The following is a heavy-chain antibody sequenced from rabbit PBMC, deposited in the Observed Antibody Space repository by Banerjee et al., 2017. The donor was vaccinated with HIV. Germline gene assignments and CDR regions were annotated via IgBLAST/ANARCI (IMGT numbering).Heavy chain of an antibody. Sequence: QSLEESGGDLVKPGASLTLTCTASGFSFSSNAMCWVRQAPGKGLEWIACIDGGSSGSTYYASWAKGRFTISKTSSTTVTLQMTSLTAADTATYFCARSGAGGDGDTVGLLQLDLWGQVTLVTV. CDR1: GFSFSSNA. CDR3: ARSGAGGDGDTVGLLQLDL. CDR2: IDGGSSGST. V-gene: IGHV1S40*01. J-gene: IGHJ3*01. D-gene: IGHD2-1*01.